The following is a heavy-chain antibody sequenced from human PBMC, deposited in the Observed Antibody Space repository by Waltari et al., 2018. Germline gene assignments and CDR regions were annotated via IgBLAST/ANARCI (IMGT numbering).Heavy chain of an antibody. CDR1: GGSFSAYP. J-gene: IGHJ6*02. Sequence: QVQLQQWGAGLLKPSETLSLTYAVFGGSFSAYPWSWIRQSPGKGLEWIGEINHSGSAIYNPSLKSRVTISLDTSKRQVSLRLSSVTAADTAVYFCARGTGGSSTYYFAGMDVWGQGTTVTVSS. CDR3: ARGTGGSSTYYFAGMDV. CDR2: INHSGSA. D-gene: IGHD3-22*01. V-gene: IGHV4-34*01.